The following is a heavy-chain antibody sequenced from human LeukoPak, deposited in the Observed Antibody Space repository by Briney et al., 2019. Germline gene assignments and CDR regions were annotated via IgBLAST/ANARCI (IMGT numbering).Heavy chain of an antibody. Sequence: PSETLSLTCALYGGSFNDYYWSWVRQPPGKGLEWIGRIYYSGNTYYNPSLKSRVTISVDTSKNQFSLKLRSVIAADTAVYYCARHEDYYDSSGYFYDYWGQGTLVTVSS. CDR1: GGSFNDYY. CDR2: IYYSGNT. V-gene: IGHV4-34*01. J-gene: IGHJ4*02. CDR3: ARHEDYYDSSGYFYDY. D-gene: IGHD3-22*01.